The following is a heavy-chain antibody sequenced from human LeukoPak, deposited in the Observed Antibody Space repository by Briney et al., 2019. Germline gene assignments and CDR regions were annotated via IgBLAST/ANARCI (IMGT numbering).Heavy chain of an antibody. J-gene: IGHJ4*02. V-gene: IGHV3-21*01. CDR1: GFRFSTHS. CDR2: IRSGSTYI. Sequence: PGGSLILSCAASGFRFSTHSMHWVRQAPGKGLEWVSSIRSGSTYINYADSVKGRFTISRDDAKKSLYLQMNSLRAEDTAVYYCARDGIFDYWGQGTLVTVSS. CDR3: ARDGIFDY.